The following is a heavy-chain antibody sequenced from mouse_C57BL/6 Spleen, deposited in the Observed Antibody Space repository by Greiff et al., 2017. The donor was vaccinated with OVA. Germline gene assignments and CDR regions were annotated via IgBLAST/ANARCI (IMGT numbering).Heavy chain of an antibody. V-gene: IGHV5-4*01. D-gene: IGHD1-1*01. CDR2: ISDGGSYT. J-gene: IGHJ4*01. CDR1: GFTFSSYA. Sequence: EVKVVESGGGLVKPGGSLKLSCAASGFTFSSYAMSWVRQTPEKRLEWVATISDGGSYTYYPDNVKGRFTISRDNAKNNLYLQMSHLKSEDTAMYYCARDLITTVVEDAMDYWGQGTSVTVSS. CDR3: ARDLITTVVEDAMDY.